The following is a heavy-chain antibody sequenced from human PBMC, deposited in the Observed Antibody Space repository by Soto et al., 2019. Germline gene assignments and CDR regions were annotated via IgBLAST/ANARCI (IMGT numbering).Heavy chain of an antibody. CDR1: GFTFGTYA. Sequence: GGSLRLSCAASGFTFGTYAMNCLRQAPGTGLEWVSGITGSGGSTYYADSVKGRFTISRDNSKNTLYLQMNSLRVEDTAVYYCAKGLSAVVGPGNDDWGQGTLVTVSS. J-gene: IGHJ4*02. V-gene: IGHV3-23*01. CDR3: AKGLSAVVGPGNDD. CDR2: ITGSGGST. D-gene: IGHD2-15*01.